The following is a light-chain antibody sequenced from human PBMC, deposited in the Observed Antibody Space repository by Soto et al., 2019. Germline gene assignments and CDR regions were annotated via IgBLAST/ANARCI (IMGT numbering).Light chain of an antibody. J-gene: IGLJ2*01. CDR1: SSDVGGYNY. Sequence: QSALTQPPSASGSPGQSVTISCTGTSSDVGGYNYVSWYQQHPGKAPKLMIYEVSKRPSGVPDRFSGAKSGNTASLTVSGLQAEDEADYYCSSYAGSNNLVFDGVTKLTVL. CDR2: EVS. CDR3: SSYAGSNNLV. V-gene: IGLV2-8*01.